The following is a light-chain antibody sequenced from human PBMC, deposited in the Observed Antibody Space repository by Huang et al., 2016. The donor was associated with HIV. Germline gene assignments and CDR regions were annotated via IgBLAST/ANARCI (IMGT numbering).Light chain of an antibody. CDR1: QSVNSK. CDR2: GAT. Sequence: EIVMTPSPATLSLSPGERAPLSCRASQSVNSKLCWYQQKPGQAPRLLIYGATTRATGVPGRFSGSGSGTEFTLTISSLQSEDFAVYYCQQYSKWPPNTFGQGTKLESK. CDR3: QQYSKWPPNT. J-gene: IGKJ2*01. V-gene: IGKV3-15*01.